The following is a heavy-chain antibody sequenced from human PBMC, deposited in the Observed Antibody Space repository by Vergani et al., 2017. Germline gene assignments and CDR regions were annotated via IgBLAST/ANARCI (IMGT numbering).Heavy chain of an antibody. D-gene: IGHD6-13*01. CDR3: ARTVRQQLLYYYYGMDV. J-gene: IGHJ6*02. CDR1: GGTFSSYA. V-gene: IGHV1-69*13. Sequence: QVQLVQSGAEVKKPGSSVKVSCKASGGTFSSYAISWVRQAPGQGLEWMGRIIPIFGTANYAQKFKGRVTITADESTSTAYMELSSLRSEDTAVYYCARTVRQQLLYYYYGMDVWGQGTTVTVSS. CDR2: IIPIFGTA.